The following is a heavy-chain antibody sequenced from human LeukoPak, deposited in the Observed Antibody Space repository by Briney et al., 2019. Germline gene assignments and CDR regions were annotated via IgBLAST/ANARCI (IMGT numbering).Heavy chain of an antibody. Sequence: ASVKVSCKVSGYTHTELSMHWVRQAPGKGLEWMGGFDPEDGETIYAQKFQGRVTMTEDTSTDTAYMELSSLRSEDTAVYYCATLFDYDSSGYYFFDYWGQGTLVTVSS. CDR2: FDPEDGET. CDR3: ATLFDYDSSGYYFFDY. CDR1: GYTHTELS. J-gene: IGHJ4*02. V-gene: IGHV1-24*01. D-gene: IGHD3-22*01.